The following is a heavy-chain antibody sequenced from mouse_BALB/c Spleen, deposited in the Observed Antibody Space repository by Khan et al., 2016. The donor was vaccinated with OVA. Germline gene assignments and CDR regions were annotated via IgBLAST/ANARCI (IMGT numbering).Heavy chain of an antibody. V-gene: IGHV9-3-1*01. CDR3: ARVGNYWYFDV. CDR2: INTYTGEP. CDR1: GYTFTNYG. J-gene: IGHJ1*01. D-gene: IGHD2-1*01. Sequence: QIQLVQSGPELKKPGETVKISCKASGYTFTNYGMNWVKQAPGKGLKWMGWINTYTGEPTYADDFKGRFAFSLETSASTAYLQINTLKNEDTATYFCARVGNYWYFDVWGAGTTVTVSS.